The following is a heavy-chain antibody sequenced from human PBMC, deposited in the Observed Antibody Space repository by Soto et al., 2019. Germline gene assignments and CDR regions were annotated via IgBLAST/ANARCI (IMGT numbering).Heavy chain of an antibody. CDR3: AGDPVSHCNDSPAASYP. J-gene: IGHJ5*02. CDR1: GGTFSTYT. V-gene: IGHV1-69*08. Sequence: QVQLVQSGAEVKKPGSSVKVSYKASGGTFSTYTITWVRQAPGQGLEWMGRIIPIIGIIIYAQEFQGRVTISADKFTGTAYMELTGLRSDDTAVYYCAGDPVSHCNDSPAASYPWGQVTLVTVSS. CDR2: IIPIIGII. D-gene: IGHD1-1*01.